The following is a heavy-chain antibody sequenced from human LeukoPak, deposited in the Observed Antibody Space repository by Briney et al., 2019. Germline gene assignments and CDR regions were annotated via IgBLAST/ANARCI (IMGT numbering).Heavy chain of an antibody. D-gene: IGHD4/OR15-4a*01. CDR2: ISDSGGNT. J-gene: IGHJ4*02. V-gene: IGHV3-23*01. CDR3: AKGTMHDY. CDR1: GFTFSTDA. Sequence: GGSLRLSCAASGFTFSTDAMNWVRQAPGKGLEWVSGISDSGGNTYYADSEKGRFTISRDKSKNTLDLQMNSLRAEDTAVYYCAKGTMHDYWGQGTLVTVSS.